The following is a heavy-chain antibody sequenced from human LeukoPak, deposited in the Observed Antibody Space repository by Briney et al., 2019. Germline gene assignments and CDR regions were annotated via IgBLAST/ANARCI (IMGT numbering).Heavy chain of an antibody. Sequence: SVKVSCKASGGTFSSNAISWVRQAPGQGLEWVGGIIPIFGTANYAQKFQGRVTITADESTSTAYMELSSLRSEDTAVYYCAVESSGIAVAGTYYFDYWGQGTLVTVSS. D-gene: IGHD6-19*01. CDR1: GGTFSSNA. CDR2: IIPIFGTA. CDR3: AVESSGIAVAGTYYFDY. V-gene: IGHV1-69*13. J-gene: IGHJ4*02.